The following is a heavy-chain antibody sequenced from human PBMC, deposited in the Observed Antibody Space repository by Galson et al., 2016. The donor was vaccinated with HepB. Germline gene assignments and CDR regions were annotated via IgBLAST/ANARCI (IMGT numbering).Heavy chain of an antibody. J-gene: IGHJ3*02. CDR3: IHSSDLHHAFDI. V-gene: IGHV2-5*01. CDR2: ISGHDDK. CDR1: GFSLSTTGVD. Sequence: PALVKPTQTLTLTCTFSGFSLSTTGVDVGWIRQPPGKTLEWLALISGHDDKRYNPSLKSKLTISKDTSKQQVLLTMTNVDPVDTATYYCIHSSDLHHAFDIWGQGTSVIVSS. D-gene: IGHD2-21*02.